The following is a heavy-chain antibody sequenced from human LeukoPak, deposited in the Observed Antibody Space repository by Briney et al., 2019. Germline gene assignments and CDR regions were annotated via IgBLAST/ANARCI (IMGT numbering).Heavy chain of an antibody. V-gene: IGHV3-53*04. CDR1: GFTVSSNY. D-gene: IGHD5-18*01. Sequence: GGSLRLSCAASGFTVSSNYMSWVRQAPGKGLEWVSVIYSGGSTYYADSVKGRFTISRHNSKNTLYLQMNSLRAEDTAVYYCARAAAYSYGYPGWFDPWGQGTLVTVSS. CDR2: IYSGGST. J-gene: IGHJ5*02. CDR3: ARAAAYSYGYPGWFDP.